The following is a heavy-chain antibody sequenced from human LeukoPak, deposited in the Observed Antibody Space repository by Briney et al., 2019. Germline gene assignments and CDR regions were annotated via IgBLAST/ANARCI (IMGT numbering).Heavy chain of an antibody. D-gene: IGHD2-2*01. CDR3: ARDLGGTIVVVPASSAFDI. J-gene: IGHJ3*02. Sequence: SETLSLTCTVSGGSISSSSYYWGWIRQPPGKGLEWIGSIYYSGSTYYNPSLKSRVTISVDTSKNQFSLNLTSVTAADTAIYYCARDLGGTIVVVPASSAFDIWGQGTMVTVSS. CDR2: IYYSGST. CDR1: GGSISSSSYY. V-gene: IGHV4-39*07.